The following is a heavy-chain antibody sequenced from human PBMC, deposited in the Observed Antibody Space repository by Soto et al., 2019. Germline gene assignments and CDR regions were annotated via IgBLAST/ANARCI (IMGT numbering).Heavy chain of an antibody. J-gene: IGHJ4*02. Sequence: PLVTLSLTCSVSGGSISGSYWSWIRQSPGKGLEWLGYVYYTGSTNYSPSLRSRVSISGDTSKNEFSLRLSSVTAADTAVYFCARSVAVPGAHIDYWGQGTQVTVSS. V-gene: IGHV4-59*01. CDR2: VYYTGST. CDR1: GGSISGSY. CDR3: ARSVAVPGAHIDY. D-gene: IGHD6-19*01.